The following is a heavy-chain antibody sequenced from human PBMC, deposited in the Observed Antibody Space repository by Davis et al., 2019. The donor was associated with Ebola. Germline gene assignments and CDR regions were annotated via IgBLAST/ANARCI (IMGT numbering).Heavy chain of an antibody. CDR1: GGSIRSGSYY. D-gene: IGHD4-11*01. V-gene: IGHV4-61*02. J-gene: IGHJ4*02. CDR3: ARVYRTVTTEVAFDY. Sequence: SETLSLTCTVSGGSIRSGSYYWSWIRQPAGKGLEWIGRIYTSGSTYYNPSLKSRVTISLDTSKNQFSLKLSSVTAADTAVYYCARVYRTVTTEVAFDYWGQGTLVTVSS. CDR2: IYTSGST.